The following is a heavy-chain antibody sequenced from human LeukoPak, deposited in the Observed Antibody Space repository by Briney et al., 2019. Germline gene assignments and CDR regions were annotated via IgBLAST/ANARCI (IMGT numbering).Heavy chain of an antibody. CDR1: GDSVSSSSVT. CDR2: TYYRSKWYT. D-gene: IGHD2-2*01. J-gene: IGHJ4*02. CDR3: ARDASTRCYLCEVDH. Sequence: SQTLSLTCAISGDSVSSSSVTWNWIRQSPSRGLEWLGRTYYRSKWYTDYAVSVQSRITINPDTSKNQFSLQLNSVTPDDTAVYYCARDASTRCYLCEVDHWGQGTLVTVSS. V-gene: IGHV6-1*01.